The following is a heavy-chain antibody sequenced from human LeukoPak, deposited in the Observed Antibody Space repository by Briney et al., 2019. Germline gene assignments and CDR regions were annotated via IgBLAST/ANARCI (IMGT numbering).Heavy chain of an antibody. D-gene: IGHD6-19*01. Sequence: GASVKVSCKASGYTFTSYAMHLVRQAPGQRLEWMGWSNAGNGNTKYSQEFQGRVTITRDTSASTAYMELSSLRSEDMAVYYCARTSYSSGHAFDYWGQGTLVTVSS. CDR3: ARTSYSSGHAFDY. V-gene: IGHV1-3*02. CDR1: GYTFTSYA. CDR2: SNAGNGNT. J-gene: IGHJ4*02.